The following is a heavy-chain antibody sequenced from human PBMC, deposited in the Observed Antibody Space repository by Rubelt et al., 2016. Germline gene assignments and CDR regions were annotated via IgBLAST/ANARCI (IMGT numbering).Heavy chain of an antibody. V-gene: IGHV3-30*02. CDR1: GFNFSRYG. J-gene: IGHJ3*02. CDR3: ARGDSSGYYDAFDI. Sequence: GGGVAQPGGSLRLSCEASGFNFSRYGMHWVRQAPGKGLEWVAFIRNYGSNEYYADSVKGRFTISRDNSKKTMYLQMNRLRAEDTAVYYCARGDSSGYYDAFDIWGQGTMVTVSS. CDR2: IRNYGSNE. D-gene: IGHD3-22*01.